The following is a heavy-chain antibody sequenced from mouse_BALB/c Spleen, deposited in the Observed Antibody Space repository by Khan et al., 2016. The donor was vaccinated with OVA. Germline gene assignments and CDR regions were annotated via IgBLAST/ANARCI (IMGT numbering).Heavy chain of an antibody. CDR1: GYSFTSGYG. CDR2: RSYSGST. CDR3: DRSARLTY. J-gene: IGHJ2*01. D-gene: IGHD1-2*01. V-gene: IGHV3-2*02. Sequence: EVQLQESGPGLVKPSQSLSITCTVTGYSFTSGYGWNWIRKLPGNKQEWMGYRSYSGSTNYNPKLKSRTSLTRDTSKNTSYLQLNSVTTEDSATYYCDRSARLTYWGQGTTLTVSS.